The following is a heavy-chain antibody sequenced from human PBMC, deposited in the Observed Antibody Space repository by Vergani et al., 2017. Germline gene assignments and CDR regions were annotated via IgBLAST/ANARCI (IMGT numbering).Heavy chain of an antibody. CDR2: IHTSGST. J-gene: IGHJ6*04. CDR3: ASPLDV. Sequence: QVQLQESGPGLVKPSQTLSVTCTVSGGSISSGSYYWRWIRQPAGKGLEWIGRIHTSGSTNYNPSLKSRVTMSVDTSKNQFSLKLSSVTAADTAVYYCASPLDVWGKGTTVTVSS. V-gene: IGHV4-61*02. CDR1: GGSISSGSYY.